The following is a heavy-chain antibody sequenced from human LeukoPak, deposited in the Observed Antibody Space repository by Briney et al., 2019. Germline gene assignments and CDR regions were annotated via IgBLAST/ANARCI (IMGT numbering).Heavy chain of an antibody. CDR3: ARRSPGSSSLFFCYMDV. V-gene: IGHV3-23*01. CDR1: AFTFSNHA. Sequence: VQPGGSMRLSCAASAFTFSNHAMSWVRQAPGKGLEWVSGISSSGSSTFFADHVKGRFTISRDNAKNSLYLQINTLQAEDTAVYYCARRSPGSSSLFFCYMDVWGKGTTVTVSS. D-gene: IGHD1-26*01. CDR2: ISSSGSST. J-gene: IGHJ6*03.